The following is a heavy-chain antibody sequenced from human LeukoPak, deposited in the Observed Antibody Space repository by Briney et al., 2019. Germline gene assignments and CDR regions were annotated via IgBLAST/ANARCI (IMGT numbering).Heavy chain of an antibody. Sequence: GGSLRLSCTASGLTFSSYSMNWVRQAPGKGLEWVSSISSSSSYIYYADSVKGRFTISRDNAKNSLYLQMNSLRAEDTAVYYCASPTYYYDTSGYYGLFGWGQGTLVTVSS. D-gene: IGHD3-22*01. J-gene: IGHJ4*02. CDR3: ASPTYYYDTSGYYGLFG. CDR1: GLTFSSYS. CDR2: ISSSSSYI. V-gene: IGHV3-21*01.